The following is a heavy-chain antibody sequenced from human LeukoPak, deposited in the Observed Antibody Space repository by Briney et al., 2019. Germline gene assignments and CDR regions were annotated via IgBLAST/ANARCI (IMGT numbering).Heavy chain of an antibody. CDR1: GFTFSSYA. D-gene: IGHD6-19*01. J-gene: IGHJ3*02. CDR3: AREYSSGLDAFDI. V-gene: IGHV3-23*01. CDR2: ISGSGGST. Sequence: GGSLRLSCAASGFTFSSYAMSWVRQAPGKGLEWVSAISGSGGSTYYADSVKGRFTISRDNSKNTLYQQMNSLRAEDTAVYYCAREYSSGLDAFDIWGQGTMVTVSS.